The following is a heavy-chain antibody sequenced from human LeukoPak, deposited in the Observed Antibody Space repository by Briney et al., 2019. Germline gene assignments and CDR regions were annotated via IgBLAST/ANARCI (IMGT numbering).Heavy chain of an antibody. V-gene: IGHV4-59*12. CDR3: ARDRRFSAFDY. CDR1: GGSISSYY. Sequence: SETLSLTCTVSGGSISSYYWSWIRQPPGKGLEWIGYIYYSGSTNYNPSLKSRVTISVDTSKNQFSLKLSSVTAADTAVYYCARDRRFSAFDYWGQGTLVTVSS. D-gene: IGHD3-3*01. CDR2: IYYSGST. J-gene: IGHJ4*02.